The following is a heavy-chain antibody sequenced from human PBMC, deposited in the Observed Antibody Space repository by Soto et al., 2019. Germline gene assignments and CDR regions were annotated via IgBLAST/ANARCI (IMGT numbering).Heavy chain of an antibody. Sequence: QVQLQESGPGLVKPSATLSLTCAVSGVSISSNNWWSWVRQPPGKGLEWIGEIYHSGSTNYNPSLKSRVTISVDKSKMQFSLKLSAMTAADTSVYYCATVETYPILGPYNWFDPWGQGTLVTVSS. V-gene: IGHV4-4*02. CDR3: ATVETYPILGPYNWFDP. CDR1: GVSISSNNW. D-gene: IGHD3-3*01. J-gene: IGHJ5*02. CDR2: IYHSGST.